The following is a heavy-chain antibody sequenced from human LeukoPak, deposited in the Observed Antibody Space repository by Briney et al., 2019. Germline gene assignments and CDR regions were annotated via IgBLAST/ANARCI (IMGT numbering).Heavy chain of an antibody. D-gene: IGHD5-12*01. CDR2: ISSSSSYI. J-gene: IGHJ5*02. CDR1: GFTFSSYS. V-gene: IGHV3-21*01. CDR3: ARAGYSGYDFLA. Sequence: GGSLRLSCAASGFTFSSYSMNWVRQAPGKGLEWVSSISSSSSYIYYADSVKGRFTISRDNSKNTLYLQMNSLRAEDTAVYYCARAGYSGYDFLAWGQGTLVTVSS.